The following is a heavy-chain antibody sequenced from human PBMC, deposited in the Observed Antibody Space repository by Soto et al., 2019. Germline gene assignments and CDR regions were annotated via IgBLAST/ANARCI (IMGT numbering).Heavy chain of an antibody. Sequence: QVQLQQWGAGLLKPSETLSLTCAVYGGSFSDFYWTWIRQLPGKGLEWIGEINHSGSTNYNPSHNNRVAITVDTSKNQFALNLRSVTAADTAVYYCGPRGAVADPRGYWGQGTLVTVSS. CDR1: GGSFSDFY. D-gene: IGHD6-19*01. J-gene: IGHJ4*02. V-gene: IGHV4-34*01. CDR2: INHSGST. CDR3: GPRGAVADPRGY.